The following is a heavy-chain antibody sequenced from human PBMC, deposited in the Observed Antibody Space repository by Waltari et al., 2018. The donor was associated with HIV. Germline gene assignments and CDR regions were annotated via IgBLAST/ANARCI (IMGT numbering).Heavy chain of an antibody. D-gene: IGHD2-8*01. CDR3: ARDRVDVRTSNGHDAFDI. CDR2: ISYDGSNK. Sequence: QVQLVESGGGVVQPGRSLRLSCAASGFTFSSYAMHWVRQAPGKGLEWVAVISYDGSNKYYADSVKGRFTISRDNSRNTLYLQMTSLRAEDTAVYFCARDRVDVRTSNGHDAFDIWGQGTMVTVSS. CDR1: GFTFSSYA. J-gene: IGHJ3*02. V-gene: IGHV3-30-3*01.